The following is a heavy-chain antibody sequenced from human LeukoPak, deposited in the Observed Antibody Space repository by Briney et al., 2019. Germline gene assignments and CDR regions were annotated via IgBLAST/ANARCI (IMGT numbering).Heavy chain of an antibody. CDR3: AKDHGEVVVAVRDNYYYYYGMDV. Sequence: GRSLRLSCAASGSTFSSYGMHWVSQAPGKGMEWVAVISYDGSNKYYADSVKGRFTISRDNSKNTLYLQMNSLRAEDTAVYYCAKDHGEVVVAVRDNYYYYYGMDVWGQGTTVTVSS. D-gene: IGHD2-15*01. CDR1: GSTFSSYG. CDR2: ISYDGSNK. V-gene: IGHV3-30*18. J-gene: IGHJ6*02.